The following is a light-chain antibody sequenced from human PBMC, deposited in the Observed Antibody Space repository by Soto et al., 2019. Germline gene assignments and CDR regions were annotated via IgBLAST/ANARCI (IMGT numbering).Light chain of an antibody. CDR2: EDN. CDR1: SGSIASNY. Sequence: NFMLTQPHSVSESPGKTVTISYTRSSGSIASNYVQWYQQRPGSAPTPVIYEDNERPSGVPDRFSGSKSGTSAPLAISGLQSEDEADYYCAAWDDSLVGLVFGGGTKLTVL. J-gene: IGLJ3*02. CDR3: AAWDDSLVGLV. V-gene: IGLV6-57*04.